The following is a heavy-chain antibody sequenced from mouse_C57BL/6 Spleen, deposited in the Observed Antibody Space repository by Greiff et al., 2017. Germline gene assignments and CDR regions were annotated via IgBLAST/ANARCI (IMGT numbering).Heavy chain of an antibody. V-gene: IGHV1-18*01. CDR1: GYTFTDYN. J-gene: IGHJ4*01. CDR2: INPNNGGT. Sequence: DVKLQESGPELVKPGASVKIPCKASGYTFTDYNMDWVKQSHGKSLEWIGDINPNNGGTIYNQKFKGKATLTVDKSSSTAYMELRSLTSEDTAVYYCARNFYAMDYWGKGTSVTVSS. CDR3: ARNFYAMDY.